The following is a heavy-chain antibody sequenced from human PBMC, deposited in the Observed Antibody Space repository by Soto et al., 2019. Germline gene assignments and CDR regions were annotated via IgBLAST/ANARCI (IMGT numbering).Heavy chain of an antibody. V-gene: IGHV3-23*01. J-gene: IGHJ6*03. CDR2: ISGSGGST. D-gene: IGHD4-17*01. Sequence: EVQLLESGGGLVQPGGSLRLSCAASGFTFSSYAMSWVRQAPGKGLEWVSAISGSGGSTYYADSVKGRFTISRDNSKNTLYLPMNSLRAEDTAVYYCAKLHTPFYGDDFGWRLERRDYYYYYMDVWGKGTTVTVSS. CDR3: AKLHTPFYGDDFGWRLERRDYYYYYMDV. CDR1: GFTFSSYA.